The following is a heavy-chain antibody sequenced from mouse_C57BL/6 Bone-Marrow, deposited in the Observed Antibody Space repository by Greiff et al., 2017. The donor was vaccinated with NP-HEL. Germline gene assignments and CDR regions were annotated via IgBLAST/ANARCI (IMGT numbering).Heavy chain of an antibody. V-gene: IGHV1-4*01. J-gene: IGHJ4*01. D-gene: IGHD2-5*01. Sequence: LVESGAELARPGASVKMSCKASGYTFTSYTMHWVKQRPGQGLEWIGYINPSSGYTKYNQKFKDKATLTADKSSSTAYMQLSSLTSEDSAVYYCARFYYSKGGAMDYWGQGTSVTVSS. CDR1: GYTFTSYT. CDR3: ARFYYSKGGAMDY. CDR2: INPSSGYT.